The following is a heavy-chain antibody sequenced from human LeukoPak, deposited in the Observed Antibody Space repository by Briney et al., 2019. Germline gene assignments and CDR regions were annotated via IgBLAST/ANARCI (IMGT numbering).Heavy chain of an antibody. V-gene: IGHV3-33*01. Sequence: GGSLRLSCAASGFTFSSYGMHWVRQAPGKGLEWVAVIWYGGSNKYYADSVKGRFTISRDNSKNTLYLQVNSLRAEDTAVYYCARDNVAVAGTVDYWGQGTLVTVSS. CDR3: ARDNVAVAGTVDY. CDR1: GFTFSSYG. CDR2: IWYGGSNK. J-gene: IGHJ4*02. D-gene: IGHD6-19*01.